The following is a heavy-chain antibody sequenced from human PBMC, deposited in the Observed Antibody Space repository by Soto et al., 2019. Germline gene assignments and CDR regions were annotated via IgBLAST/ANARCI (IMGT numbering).Heavy chain of an antibody. CDR3: ARGPEYYDILTGYLPYYYFDY. D-gene: IGHD3-9*01. CDR2: MNPNSGNT. J-gene: IGHJ4*02. V-gene: IGHV1-8*02. CDR1: GYTFTSYG. Sequence: ASVKVSCKASGYTFTSYGISWVRQAPGQGLEWMGWMNPNSGNTGYAQKFQGRVTMTRNTSISTAYMELSSLRSEDTAAYYCARGPEYYDILTGYLPYYYFDYWGQGTLVTVSS.